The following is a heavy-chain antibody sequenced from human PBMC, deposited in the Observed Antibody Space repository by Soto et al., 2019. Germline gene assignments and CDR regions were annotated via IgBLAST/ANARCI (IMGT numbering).Heavy chain of an antibody. CDR1: GGSISSGGYY. CDR3: ARMYGDYVDY. CDR2: IYYSGST. V-gene: IGHV4-31*03. J-gene: IGHJ4*02. D-gene: IGHD4-17*01. Sequence: SETLSLTCTVSGGSISSGGYYWSWIRQHPGKGLEWIGYIYYSGSTYYNPSLKSRVTISVDTSKNQFPLQLNSVTPEDTAVYYCARMYGDYVDYWGQGTLVTVSS.